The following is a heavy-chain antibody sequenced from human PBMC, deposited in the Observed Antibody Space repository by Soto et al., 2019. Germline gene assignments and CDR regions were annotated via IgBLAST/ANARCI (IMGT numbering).Heavy chain of an antibody. J-gene: IGHJ5*02. CDR3: AVVFYYYGSGSDS. CDR2: INPDNSNT. V-gene: IGHV1-3*01. Sequence: QVQLVQSGAEVKKPGASVKVPCKASGYNFTDYALHWVRQAPGQGLDWMGWINPDNSNTKYSQKFQGRVTISGDTSANTPYMELRSLKSEDTAVYYCAVVFYYYGSGSDSWGQGTLVIASS. CDR1: GYNFTDYA. D-gene: IGHD3-10*01.